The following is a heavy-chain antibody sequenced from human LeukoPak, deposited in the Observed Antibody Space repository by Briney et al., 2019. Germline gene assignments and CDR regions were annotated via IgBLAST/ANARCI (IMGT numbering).Heavy chain of an antibody. CDR1: GFTFSSYW. Sequence: GGSLRLSCAASGFTFSSYWMSWVRQAPGKGLEWVANINQDESEKNYVDSVKGRFTISRDNAQNSLYLQLNSLRAEDTAAYYYARDVRSMKTFDTWGQGTMVTVSS. D-gene: IGHD6-6*01. J-gene: IGHJ3*02. CDR3: ARDVRSMKTFDT. V-gene: IGHV3-7*01. CDR2: INQDESEK.